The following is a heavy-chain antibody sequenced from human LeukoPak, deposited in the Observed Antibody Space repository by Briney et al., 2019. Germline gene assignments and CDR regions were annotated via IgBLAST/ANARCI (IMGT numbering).Heavy chain of an antibody. D-gene: IGHD4-11*01. V-gene: IGHV1-3*01. CDR1: GYTFTSYA. Sequence: ASVKVSCKASGYTFTSYAMHWVRQAPGQRLEWMGWINAGNGNTKYSQKFQGRVTITRNTSISTAYMELSSLRSEDTAVYYCARGSGPMTTVTTEWFDPWGQGTLVTVSS. J-gene: IGHJ5*02. CDR3: ARGSGPMTTVTTEWFDP. CDR2: INAGNGNT.